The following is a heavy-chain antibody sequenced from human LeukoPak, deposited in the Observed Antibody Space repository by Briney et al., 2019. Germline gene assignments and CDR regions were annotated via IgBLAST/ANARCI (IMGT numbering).Heavy chain of an antibody. CDR3: ARANRYDLYFDY. D-gene: IGHD5-12*01. V-gene: IGHV4-39*07. CDR2: IYYSGST. J-gene: IGHJ4*02. Sequence: SETLSLTCTVSGGSISSSSYYWGWIRQPPGKGLEWIGSIYYSGSTYYNPSLKSRVTISVDTSKNQFSLKLSSVTAADTAVYYCARANRYDLYFDYWGQGTLVTVSS. CDR1: GGSISSSSYY.